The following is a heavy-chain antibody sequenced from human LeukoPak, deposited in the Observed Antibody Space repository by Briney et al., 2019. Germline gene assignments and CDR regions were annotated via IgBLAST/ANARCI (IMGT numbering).Heavy chain of an antibody. J-gene: IGHJ4*02. V-gene: IGHV4-34*01. CDR2: INHSGST. D-gene: IGHD4-17*01. CDR3: ASMTAVTTWGGFDY. Sequence: SETLSLTCAVYGGSFSGYYWSWIRQPPGKGLEWIGEINHSGSTNYNPSLKSRVTISVDTSKNQFSLKLSSVTAADTAVYYRASMTAVTTWGGFDYWGQGTLVTVSS. CDR1: GGSFSGYY.